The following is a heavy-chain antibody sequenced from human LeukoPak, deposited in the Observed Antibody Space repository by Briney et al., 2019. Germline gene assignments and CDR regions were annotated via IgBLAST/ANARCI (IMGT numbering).Heavy chain of an antibody. V-gene: IGHV4-39*07. J-gene: IGHJ4*02. Sequence: SETLSLTCTVSGGSISSSSYYWGWIRQPPGKGLEWIGSIYYTGSTSFNPSLKSRVTISVDTSKNQLSLKLSSLTAADTAVYYCARAKEGVAGFFDYWGQGTLVTVSS. CDR3: ARAKEGVAGFFDY. D-gene: IGHD6-19*01. CDR1: GGSISSSSYY. CDR2: IYYTGST.